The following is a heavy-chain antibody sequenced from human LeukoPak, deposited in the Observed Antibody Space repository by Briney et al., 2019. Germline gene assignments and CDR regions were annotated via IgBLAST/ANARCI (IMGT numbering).Heavy chain of an antibody. D-gene: IGHD3-9*01. CDR2: INHSGST. Sequence: SETLSLTCAVYGGSFSGYYWSWIRQPPGKGLEWIGEINHSGSTNYNPSLKSRVTISVDTSKNQFSLKLGSVTAADTAVYYCARGRYFDWLSPEDYFDYWGQGTLVTVSS. J-gene: IGHJ4*02. CDR1: GGSFSGYY. V-gene: IGHV4-34*01. CDR3: ARGRYFDWLSPEDYFDY.